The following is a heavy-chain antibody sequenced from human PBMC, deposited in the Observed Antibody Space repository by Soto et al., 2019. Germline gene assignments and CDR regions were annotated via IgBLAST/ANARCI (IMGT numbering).Heavy chain of an antibody. J-gene: IGHJ3*02. CDR1: GGSISSSSYY. CDR2: IYHSGNT. D-gene: IGHD3-3*01. V-gene: IGHV4-39*01. CDR3: ASTYYDFWSGPIRAFDI. Sequence: QLQLQESGPGLVKPSETLSLTCTVSGGSISSSSYYWGWIRQPPGRGLGWIGSIYHSGNTYYNPSLKSRVTISVETSENQFSRKLSSVTAADTAVYHCASTYYDFWSGPIRAFDIWGQGTMVTVSS.